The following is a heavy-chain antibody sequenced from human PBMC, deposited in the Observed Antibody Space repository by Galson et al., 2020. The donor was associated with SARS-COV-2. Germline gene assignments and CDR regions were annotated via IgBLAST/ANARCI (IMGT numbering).Heavy chain of an antibody. D-gene: IGHD3-22*01. J-gene: IGHJ6*03. Sequence: GESLKISCAASGFTFSSYWMSWVRQAPGKGLEWVANIKQDGSEKYYVDSVKGRFTISRDNAKNSLYLQMNSLRAEDTAVYYCARDGNYYDSSGYYSSPFDYYYYMDVWGKGTTVTVSS. CDR1: GFTFSSYW. CDR2: IKQDGSEK. CDR3: ARDGNYYDSSGYYSSPFDYYYYMDV. V-gene: IGHV3-7*03.